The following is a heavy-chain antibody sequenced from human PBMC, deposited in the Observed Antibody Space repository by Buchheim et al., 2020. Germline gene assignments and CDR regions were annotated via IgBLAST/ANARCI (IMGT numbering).Heavy chain of an antibody. V-gene: IGHV3-9*01. CDR3: SKADYASNWFDS. J-gene: IGHJ5*01. CDR2: ISWGSGNI. D-gene: IGHD4/OR15-4a*01. Sequence: EVQLVESGGGLVQPGRSLRLSCAASGFTFDDYTMHWVRQAPGKGLEWVSGISWGSGNIGYADSVKGRFTISRDNAKNSLYLVIHSLIPDDTALYYCSKADYASNWFDSWGQGTL. CDR1: GFTFDDYT.